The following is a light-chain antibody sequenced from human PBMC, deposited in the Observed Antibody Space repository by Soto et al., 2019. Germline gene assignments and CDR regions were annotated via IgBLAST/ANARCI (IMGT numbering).Light chain of an antibody. CDR3: QQYSAWPLT. J-gene: IGKJ4*01. V-gene: IGKV3-15*01. Sequence: EIVMTQSPAILSVSPGERATLFCRASQSVRSNFLAWYQHKPGQAPRLLIHGASTRATGVPARFSGSASETEFTLTISSLQSEDFAVYYCQQYSAWPLTFGGGTNVEIK. CDR1: QSVRSN. CDR2: GAS.